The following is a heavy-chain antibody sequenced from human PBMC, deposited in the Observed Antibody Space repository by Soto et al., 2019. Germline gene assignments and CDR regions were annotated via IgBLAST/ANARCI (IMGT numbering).Heavy chain of an antibody. CDR2: MNPNSGNT. Sequence: ASVKVSCKASGYTFTSYDINWVRQATGQGLEWMGWMNPNSGNTGYAPKFQGRVTMTRNTSISTAYMELSSLSSEDTVVYYCASGPGRAAEGDWFDHWGQGTLVTLSS. CDR3: ASGPGRAAEGDWFDH. J-gene: IGHJ5*02. V-gene: IGHV1-8*01. CDR1: GYTFTSYD. D-gene: IGHD6-13*01.